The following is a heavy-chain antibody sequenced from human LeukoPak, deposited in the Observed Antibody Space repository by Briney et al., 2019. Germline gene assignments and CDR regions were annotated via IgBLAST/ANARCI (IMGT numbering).Heavy chain of an antibody. CDR1: GYTFTGYY. Sequence: ASVKVSFKASGYTFTGYYLHWVRQAPGQGLEYMGWINPNSGGTKYAENFRGRVTMTRDTSISTAFMELSRLRSDDTAVYYCARGGGYSFSFFDPWGQGTLVTVSS. J-gene: IGHJ5*02. V-gene: IGHV1-2*02. D-gene: IGHD2/OR15-2a*01. CDR2: INPNSGGT. CDR3: ARGGGYSFSFFDP.